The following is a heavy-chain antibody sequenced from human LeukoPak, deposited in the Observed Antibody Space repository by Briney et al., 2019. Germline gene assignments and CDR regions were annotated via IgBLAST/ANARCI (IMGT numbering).Heavy chain of an antibody. CDR2: ISGSGGST. D-gene: IGHD6-13*01. Sequence: PGRSLRLSCAASGFTFSSYAMSWVRQAPGKGLEWVSAISGSGGSTYYADSVKGRFTISRDNSKNTLYLQMNSLRAEDTAVYYCAKDSRYSSSWGLFDYWGQGTLVTVSS. CDR3: AKDSRYSSSWGLFDY. V-gene: IGHV3-23*01. J-gene: IGHJ4*02. CDR1: GFTFSSYA.